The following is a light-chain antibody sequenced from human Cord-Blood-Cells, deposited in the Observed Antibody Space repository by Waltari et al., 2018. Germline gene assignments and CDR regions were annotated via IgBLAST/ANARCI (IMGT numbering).Light chain of an antibody. CDR3: QQYYSTPYS. Sequence: DIVMTQPPDPMAVSLGEGATINCKSSQSVLYSSNNKNYLAWYQQKPGQPPKLLIYWASTRESGVPDRFSGSGSGTDFTLTISSLQAEDVAVYYCQQYYSTPYSFGQGTKLEIK. J-gene: IGKJ2*03. CDR2: WAS. CDR1: QSVLYSSNNKNY. V-gene: IGKV4-1*01.